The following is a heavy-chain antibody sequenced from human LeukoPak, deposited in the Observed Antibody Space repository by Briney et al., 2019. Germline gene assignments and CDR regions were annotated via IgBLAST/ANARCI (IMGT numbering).Heavy chain of an antibody. J-gene: IGHJ4*02. CDR2: MNPNSGNT. CDR3: ARYRVKVMTAMAYYFDY. V-gene: IGHV1-8*01. CDR1: GYTFTNYD. Sequence: ASVKVSCKASGYTFTNYDINWVRQAPGQGLEWMGWMNPNSGNTGYTQKFQGRTTMTRNTSITTAYMELSSLRSEDTAVYYCARYRVKVMTAMAYYFDYWGQGTLVTVSS. D-gene: IGHD2-21*02.